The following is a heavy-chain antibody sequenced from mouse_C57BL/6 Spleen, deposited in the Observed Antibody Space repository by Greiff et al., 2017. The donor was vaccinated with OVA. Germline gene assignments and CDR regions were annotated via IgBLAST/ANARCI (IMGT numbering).Heavy chain of an antibody. D-gene: IGHD2-2*01. CDR1: GFSLTSYG. CDR3: ARSYGYDEGYYYAMDY. CDR2: IWSGGST. J-gene: IGHJ4*01. V-gene: IGHV2-2*01. Sequence: VQLQQSGPGLVQPSQSLSITCTVSGFSLTSYGVHWVRQSPGKGLEWLGVIWSGGSTDYNAAFISRLSISKDNSKSQVFFKMNSLQADDTAIYYCARSYGYDEGYYYAMDYWGQGTSVTVSS.